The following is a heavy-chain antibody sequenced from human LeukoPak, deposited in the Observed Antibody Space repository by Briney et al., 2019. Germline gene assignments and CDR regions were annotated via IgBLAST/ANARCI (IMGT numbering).Heavy chain of an antibody. CDR2: INPHSGGT. CDR1: GDTSTGYY. V-gene: IGHV1-2*02. D-gene: IGHD2-2*01. CDR3: ARDRGYCSSTSCYNNWFDP. Sequence: GASVKVSCKASGDTSTGYYMRWVRQAPGERLQWIRWINPHSGGTNYAQKFQGRVTMTRDTSISTAYMELSRLRSDDTAVYYCARDRGYCSSTSCYNNWFDPWGQGTLVTVSS. J-gene: IGHJ5*02.